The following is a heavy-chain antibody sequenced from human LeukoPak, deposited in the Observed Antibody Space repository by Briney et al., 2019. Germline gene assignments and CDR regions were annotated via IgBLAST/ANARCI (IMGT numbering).Heavy chain of an antibody. CDR3: ARDRDSSGLFDY. CDR2: IYYSGST. Sequence: PSETLSLTCTVSGGSISSYYWSWIRQPPGKGLEWIGYIYYSGSTNHNPSLKSRVTISVDTSKNQFSLKLSSVTAADTAVYYCARDRDSSGLFDYWGQGTLVTVSS. J-gene: IGHJ4*02. CDR1: GGSISSYY. V-gene: IGHV4-59*01. D-gene: IGHD6-19*01.